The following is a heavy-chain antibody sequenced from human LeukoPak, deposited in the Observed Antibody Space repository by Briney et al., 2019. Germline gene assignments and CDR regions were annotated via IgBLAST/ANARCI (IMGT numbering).Heavy chain of an antibody. V-gene: IGHV4-59*08. D-gene: IGHD6-19*01. Sequence: SQTLSLTCTVSGGSISSYYWSWIRQPPGKGLEWIGYIYYSGSTNYNPSLKSRLTISIDTSKNQFSLKLSSVTAADTAVYYCARHSGAGTGFVYWGQGTLVTVSS. CDR1: GGSISSYY. CDR2: IYYSGST. J-gene: IGHJ4*02. CDR3: ARHSGAGTGFVY.